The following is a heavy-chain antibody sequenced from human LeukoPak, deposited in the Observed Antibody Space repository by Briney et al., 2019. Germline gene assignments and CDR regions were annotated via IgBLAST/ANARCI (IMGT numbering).Heavy chain of an antibody. CDR1: GIKLSYLG. CDR3: AKRGVVLRGLLVIGLHTEANYFDS. J-gene: IGHJ4*02. Sequence: SGGSVRHLCVVWGIKLSYLGMIGARQAPGRGGEGGAGIRECGGGPKYADSVKGRFTLSRDNSKNALYLQMNSLRAEDTAVYFCAKRGVVLRGLLVIGLHTEANYFDSWGQGILVTVSS. D-gene: IGHD3-16*01. V-gene: IGHV3-23*01. CDR2: IRECGGGP.